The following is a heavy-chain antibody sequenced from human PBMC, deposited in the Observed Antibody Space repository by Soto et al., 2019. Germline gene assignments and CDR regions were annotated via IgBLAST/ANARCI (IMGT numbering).Heavy chain of an antibody. V-gene: IGHV1-2*04. CDR2: INPNSGGT. J-gene: IGHJ4*02. CDR3: ARGHRHSSSWHVRNLELDY. CDR1: GYTFTGYY. D-gene: IGHD6-13*01. Sequence: GSVKGSCRASGYTFTGYYMHWVRQAPGQGLEWMGWINPNSGGTNYAQKFQGWFTMTRDTSISTAYMELSRLRSDDTAVYYCARGHRHSSSWHVRNLELDYWRQGTLVTVSS.